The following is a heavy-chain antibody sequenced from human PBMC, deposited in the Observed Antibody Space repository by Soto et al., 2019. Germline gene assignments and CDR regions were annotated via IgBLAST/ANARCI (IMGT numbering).Heavy chain of an antibody. V-gene: IGHV3-53*01. CDR3: ARGNRVLRYFDWSLGWCDP. Sequence: EVQLVESGGGLIQPGGSLRLSCAASGFTVSSNYMSWVRQAPGKGLEWVSVIYSGGSTYYADSVKGRFTISRDNSKNTLYLQMNSLRAEDTAVYYCARGNRVLRYFDWSLGWCDPWGQGTLVTVSS. CDR2: IYSGGST. CDR1: GFTVSSNY. D-gene: IGHD3-9*01. J-gene: IGHJ5*02.